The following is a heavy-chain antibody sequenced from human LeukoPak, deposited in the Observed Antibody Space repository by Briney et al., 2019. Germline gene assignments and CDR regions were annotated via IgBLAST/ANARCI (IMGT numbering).Heavy chain of an antibody. Sequence: GGSLRLSCAASGFTFSSYWMSWVRQAPGKGLEWVANIKQDGSEKYYVDSVKGRFTISRDNAKNSLYLQMNSLRAEDTAVYYCARDLLRYFDWLLDAFDIWGQGTMVTVSS. V-gene: IGHV3-7*01. CDR1: GFTFSSYW. D-gene: IGHD3-9*01. CDR2: IKQDGSEK. CDR3: ARDLLRYFDWLLDAFDI. J-gene: IGHJ3*02.